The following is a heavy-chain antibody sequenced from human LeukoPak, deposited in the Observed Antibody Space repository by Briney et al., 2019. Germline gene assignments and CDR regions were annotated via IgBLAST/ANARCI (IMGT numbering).Heavy chain of an antibody. CDR3: ARDPRAAVSGAFDI. V-gene: IGHV3-64*01. CDR2: ISSNGGST. Sequence: PGGSLRLSCAASKVTFSSYEMNWVRQAPGKGLEYVSAISSNGGSTYYANSVKGRFTISRDNSKNALYLQMGSLRAEDMAVYYCARDPRAAVSGAFDIWGQGTMVTVSS. J-gene: IGHJ3*02. D-gene: IGHD3-3*01. CDR1: KVTFSSYE.